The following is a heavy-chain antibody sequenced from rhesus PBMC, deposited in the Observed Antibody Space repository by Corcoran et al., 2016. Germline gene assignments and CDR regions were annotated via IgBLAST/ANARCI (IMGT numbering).Heavy chain of an antibody. D-gene: IGHD3-16*01. J-gene: IGHJ4*01. CDR2: LNSAARST. CDR3: ARERSSYYDY. CDR1: GFSFSFYS. Sequence: EVQLVESGGGLVQPGGSLRLSCAASGFSFSFYSMSWVRQAPGKGLEWISGLNSAARSTYYADSVKGRFTISRENAKNTLYLQMDSLRAEDTAVYYCARERSSYYDYWGQGVLVTVSS. V-gene: IGHV3S18*01.